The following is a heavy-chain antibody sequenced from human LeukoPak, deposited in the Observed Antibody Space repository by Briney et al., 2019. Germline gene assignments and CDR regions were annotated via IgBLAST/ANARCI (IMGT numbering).Heavy chain of an antibody. CDR2: ISGGGGST. CDR1: GFTFSDYG. D-gene: IGHD2-2*02. J-gene: IGHJ4*02. V-gene: IGHV3-23*01. Sequence: GGTLRLSCAASGFTFSDYGMRWARQAPGQGLEWISGISGGGGSTYYADSVKGRFTISRDNSKNTLYPQMNSLRVEDTAVYYCAKAAYTSGISYFDYWGQGTLVTVSS. CDR3: AKAAYTSGISYFDY.